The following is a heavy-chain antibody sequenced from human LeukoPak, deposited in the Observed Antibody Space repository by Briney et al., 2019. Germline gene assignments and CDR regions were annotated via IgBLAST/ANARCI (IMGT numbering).Heavy chain of an antibody. J-gene: IGHJ4*02. Sequence: ASVKVSCKVSGNTFTDLSMNWVRQAPGKGLEWMGGFDPEDVETIYAQKFQGRVTMTEDTSTATAYMELSSMRPDDTAVYYCATDFYRGRQFDYWGQGTLVTVSS. CDR2: FDPEDVET. CDR3: ATDFYRGRQFDY. V-gene: IGHV1-24*01. D-gene: IGHD2/OR15-2a*01. CDR1: GNTFTDLS.